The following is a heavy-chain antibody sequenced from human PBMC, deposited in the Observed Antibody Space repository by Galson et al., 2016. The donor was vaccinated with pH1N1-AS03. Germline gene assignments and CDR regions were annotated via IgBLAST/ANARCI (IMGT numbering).Heavy chain of an antibody. CDR1: GVTFSYYW. CDR2: INSDGSGT. J-gene: IGHJ4*02. V-gene: IGHV3-74*03. D-gene: IGHD1-26*01. Sequence: SLRLSCAASGVTFSYYWMHWVRQAPGKGLVWVSGINSDGSGTMYADSVKGRFTISRDNAKNTLYLQMNSLRAEDTAVYFCARIGHLGWEFDYWGQGTLVTVSS. CDR3: ARIGHLGWEFDY.